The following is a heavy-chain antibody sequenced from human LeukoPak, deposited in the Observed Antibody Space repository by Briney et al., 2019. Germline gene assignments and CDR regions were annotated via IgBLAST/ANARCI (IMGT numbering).Heavy chain of an antibody. V-gene: IGHV1-69*01. CDR3: ARCTIFGVVYYYYYGMDV. J-gene: IGHJ6*02. Sequence: SVKVSCKASGGTFSSYAISWVRQAPGQGLEWMGGIIPTFGTANYAQKFQGRVTITADESTSTAYMELSSLRSEDTAVYYCARCTIFGVVYYYYYGMDVWGQGTTVTVSS. CDR2: IIPTFGTA. D-gene: IGHD3-3*01. CDR1: GGTFSSYA.